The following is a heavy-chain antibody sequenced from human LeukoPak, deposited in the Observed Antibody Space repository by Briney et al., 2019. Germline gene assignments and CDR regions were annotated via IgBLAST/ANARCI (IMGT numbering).Heavy chain of an antibody. D-gene: IGHD6-13*01. V-gene: IGHV3-20*04. CDR1: GFNFEDYA. CDR3: ARDTSPRIAAIYYDAFDI. J-gene: IGHJ3*02. CDR2: ISAKGGSI. Sequence: PGGSLRLSCVASGFNFEDYAMNWVRQVPGKGLGWVSIISAKGGSIGYANSVKGRFTISRDNAKNSLYLEMSSLRGEDTALYYCARDTSPRIAAIYYDAFDIWGQGTMVTVSS.